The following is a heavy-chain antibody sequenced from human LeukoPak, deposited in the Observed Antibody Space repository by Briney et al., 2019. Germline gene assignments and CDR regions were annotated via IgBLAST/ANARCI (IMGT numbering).Heavy chain of an antibody. V-gene: IGHV1-2*02. CDR1: GYTFTGYY. J-gene: IGHJ3*02. D-gene: IGHD5-18*01. CDR3: ARDTAYTAMASDDAFDI. Sequence: GASVKVSCKASGYTFTGYYMHWVRQAPGQGLEWMGWINPNSGGTNYAQKFQGRVTMTRDTSISTAYMELSRLRSDDTAVYYCARDTAYTAMASDDAFDIWGQGTMDTVSS. CDR2: INPNSGGT.